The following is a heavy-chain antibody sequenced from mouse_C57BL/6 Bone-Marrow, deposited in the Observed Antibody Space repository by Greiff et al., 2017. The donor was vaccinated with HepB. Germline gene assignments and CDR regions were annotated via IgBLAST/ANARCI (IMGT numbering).Heavy chain of an antibody. J-gene: IGHJ4*01. CDR3: ARIYAMDY. Sequence: QVQLQQSGPELVKPGASVKISCKASGYAFSSSWMNWVKQRPGKGLEWIGRIYPGDGDTNYNGKFKGKATLTSDKSAITAYMQLSSLTSEDSAVYFCARIYAMDYWGQGTSVTVSS. CDR2: IYPGDGDT. V-gene: IGHV1-82*01. CDR1: GYAFSSSW.